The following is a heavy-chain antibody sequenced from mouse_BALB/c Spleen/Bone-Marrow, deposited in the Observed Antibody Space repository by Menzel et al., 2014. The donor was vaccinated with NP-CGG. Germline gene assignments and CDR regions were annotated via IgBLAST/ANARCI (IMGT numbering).Heavy chain of an antibody. D-gene: IGHD2-4*01. CDR1: GFSLTGYG. V-gene: IGHV2-6-7*01. Sequence: AQGVESGPGLVAPSQSLSITCTVSGFSLTGYGVKWVRQPPGKGLEWLGMIWGDSSTDYNSALKSRLSISKDNSKSQVFLKRNSLQTEDTARYYCARDSFLITRALNYWGQVTSVTVSS. J-gene: IGHJ4*01. CDR2: IWGDSST. CDR3: ARDSFLITRALNY.